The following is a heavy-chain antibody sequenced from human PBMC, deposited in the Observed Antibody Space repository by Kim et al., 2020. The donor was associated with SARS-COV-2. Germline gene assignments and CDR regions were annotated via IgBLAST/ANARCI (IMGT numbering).Heavy chain of an antibody. CDR3: ARGKRGGY. Sequence: SGSTNYNPSLKSRVTISVDTSKNQFSLKLSSVTAADTAVYYCARGKRGGYWGQGTLVTVSS. D-gene: IGHD3-10*01. V-gene: IGHV4-34*01. J-gene: IGHJ4*02. CDR2: SGST.